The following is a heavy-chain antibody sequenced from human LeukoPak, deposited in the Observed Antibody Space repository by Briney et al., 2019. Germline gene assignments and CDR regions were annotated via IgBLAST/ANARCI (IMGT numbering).Heavy chain of an antibody. CDR3: ARGLRYFDY. V-gene: IGHV3-23*01. CDR2: SIGSGGSA. Sequence: GGSLRLSCVASGFTFSTYTMNWIRQAPGKGLEWVSGSIGSGGSAFYADSVKGRFSISRDTSKNTLFLHMNNLRAEDTAVYYCARGLRYFDYWGQGTLVTVSS. D-gene: IGHD3-16*01. CDR1: GFTFSTYT. J-gene: IGHJ4*02.